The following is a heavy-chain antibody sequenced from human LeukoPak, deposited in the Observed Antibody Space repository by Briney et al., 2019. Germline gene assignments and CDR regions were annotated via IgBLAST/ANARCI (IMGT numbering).Heavy chain of an antibody. CDR3: ARLDTAMVTYAFDI. D-gene: IGHD5-18*01. CDR1: GFTFSSYA. Sequence: GGSLRLSCAASGFTFSSYAMHWVRQAPGKGLEWVAVISYDGSNKYYADSVKGRFTISRDNSKNTLYLQMNSLRAEDTAVYYCARLDTAMVTYAFDIWGQGTMVTVSS. J-gene: IGHJ3*02. CDR2: ISYDGSNK. V-gene: IGHV3-30-3*01.